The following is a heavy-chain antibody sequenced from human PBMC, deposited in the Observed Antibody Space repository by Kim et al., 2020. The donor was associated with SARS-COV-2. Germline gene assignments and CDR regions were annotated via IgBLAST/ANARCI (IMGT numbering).Heavy chain of an antibody. CDR2: IKSKTDGATT. CDR3: VSSWSAP. V-gene: IGHV3-15*01. CDR1: GFTFSSAC. Sequence: GGSLRLSCGASGFTFSSACMTWVRQALGKGLEWVGRIKSKTDGATTDYAAPVKDRFTISRDDSKNTVYLQMKRLKIEDTAVYYCVSSWSAPWGQGTLVT. J-gene: IGHJ5*02. D-gene: IGHD6-6*01.